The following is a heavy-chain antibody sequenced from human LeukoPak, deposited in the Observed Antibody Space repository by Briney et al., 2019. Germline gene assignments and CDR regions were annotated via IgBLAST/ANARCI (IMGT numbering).Heavy chain of an antibody. CDR3: TRDLTGHYSIDY. V-gene: IGHV3-30*01. J-gene: IGHJ4*02. D-gene: IGHD3-22*01. CDR2: ISNNGRNK. Sequence: AFISNNGRNKDYADSVKGRFTISRDNSKNTLYLQVNSLRPDDTAVYYGTRDLTGHYSIDYWGQGTLVTVSS.